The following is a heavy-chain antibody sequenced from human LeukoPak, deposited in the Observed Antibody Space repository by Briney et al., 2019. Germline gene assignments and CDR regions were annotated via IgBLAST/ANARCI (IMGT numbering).Heavy chain of an antibody. J-gene: IGHJ5*02. D-gene: IGHD3-10*01. V-gene: IGHV3-64D*06. CDR3: VKDSASYYYGSGSPWFDP. Sequence: PGGSLRLSCSASGFTFSHFAMHWVRQAPEKGLEYVSGISSNGGSTYDADSVKGRFTISRDNSKNTLYIQMSSLRAEDTAVYYCVKDSASYYYGSGSPWFDPWGQGTLVTVSS. CDR1: GFTFSHFA. CDR2: ISSNGGST.